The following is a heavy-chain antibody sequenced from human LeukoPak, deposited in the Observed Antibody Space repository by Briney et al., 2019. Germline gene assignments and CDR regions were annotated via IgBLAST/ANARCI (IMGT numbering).Heavy chain of an antibody. D-gene: IGHD5-24*01. V-gene: IGHV4-59*01. Sequence: SQTLSLTCTVSGRSISSYYWSWIRQPPGKGLEWIWYMYYSGSTNYNPSLKSRVTISIDTSKNQFSLKLGSVTAADTAVYYCASVGMATTLDFWGQGTLVTVSS. CDR3: ASVGMATTLDF. J-gene: IGHJ4*02. CDR1: GRSISSYY. CDR2: MYYSGST.